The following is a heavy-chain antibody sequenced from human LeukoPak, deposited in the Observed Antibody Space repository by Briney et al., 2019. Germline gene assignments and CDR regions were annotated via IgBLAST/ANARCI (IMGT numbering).Heavy chain of an antibody. Sequence: SVKVSCKASGGTFSSYAISWVRQAPGQGLEWMGGIIPIFGTANYAQKFQGRVTITADESTSTAYMELSSLRSEDTAVYYCASGDSWGRPTCDYYYYYGMDVWGQGTTVTVSS. CDR2: IIPIFGTA. J-gene: IGHJ6*02. CDR3: ASGDSWGRPTCDYYYYYGMDV. V-gene: IGHV1-69*13. CDR1: GGTFSSYA. D-gene: IGHD3-16*01.